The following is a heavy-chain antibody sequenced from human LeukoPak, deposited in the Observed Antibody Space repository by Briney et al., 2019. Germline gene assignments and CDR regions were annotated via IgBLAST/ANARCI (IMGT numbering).Heavy chain of an antibody. CDR2: IWNDGSEQ. Sequence: GSLRLSCAASKFTFSHFGMHWVRQAPGKGLEWVAVIWNDGSEQYYADSVKGRFTVSRDNSQKMVYLQMNSLRPEDTAVYYCARAVGGAFYMDVWGKGTPVTVSS. CDR1: KFTFSHFG. D-gene: IGHD3-16*01. V-gene: IGHV3-33*01. CDR3: ARAVGGAFYMDV. J-gene: IGHJ6*03.